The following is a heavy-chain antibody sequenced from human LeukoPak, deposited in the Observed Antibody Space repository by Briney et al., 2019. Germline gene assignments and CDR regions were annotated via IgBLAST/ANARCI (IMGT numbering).Heavy chain of an antibody. CDR3: ATDRGYLQFDY. Sequence: PGGSLRLSCAASGFRFSSYWMNWVRQAPGKGLEWLANINTDGSTTNYIDSVRGRFTISRDNAKNLLYLQLNSLRAEDTAVYYCATDRGYLQFDYWGQGTLVTVSS. V-gene: IGHV3-7*01. J-gene: IGHJ4*02. CDR1: GFRFSSYW. D-gene: IGHD3-22*01. CDR2: INTDGSTT.